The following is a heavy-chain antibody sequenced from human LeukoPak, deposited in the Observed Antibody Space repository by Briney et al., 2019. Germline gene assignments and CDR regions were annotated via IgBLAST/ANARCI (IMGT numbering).Heavy chain of an antibody. D-gene: IGHD3-10*01. V-gene: IGHV1-69*04. Sequence: ASVKVSCXASGGTFSSYTISWVRQAPGQGLVWMGRMIPILGIANYAQKFQGRVTITADKSTSTAYMELSSLRSEDTAVYYCARELSSDGSGSYYNWLLDYWGQGTLVTVSS. J-gene: IGHJ4*02. CDR1: GGTFSSYT. CDR2: MIPILGIA. CDR3: ARELSSDGSGSYYNWLLDY.